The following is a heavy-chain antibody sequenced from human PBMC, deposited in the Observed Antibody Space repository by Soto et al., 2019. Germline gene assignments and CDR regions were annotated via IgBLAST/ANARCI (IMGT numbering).Heavy chain of an antibody. CDR3: GCEDRFVANFDL. CDR1: GFTFRNYW. J-gene: IGHJ4*02. Sequence: EVQLAESGGSLVQPGESLGLSCAASGFTFRNYWMHWVRKAPGKGLEWVSRINSDTSDTSYADSVKGRFTVARDNAKNTLYLQMNRLRVEDTAVDDCGCEDRFVANFDLWGQGPMVIVSS. CDR2: INSDTSDT. V-gene: IGHV3-74*01. D-gene: IGHD3-10*01.